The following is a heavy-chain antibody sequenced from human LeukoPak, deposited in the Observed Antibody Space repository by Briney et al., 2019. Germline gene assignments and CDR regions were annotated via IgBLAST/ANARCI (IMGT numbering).Heavy chain of an antibody. CDR1: GGSISSYY. D-gene: IGHD3-10*01. Sequence: SETLSLTCTVSGGSISSYYWSWIRQPPGKGLEWIGHIYYSGATKYNPSLKSRITISVDTSKNQFSLMLSSVTAADTAVYYCARFGITVVRGGKYYFDYWGQGTLVTAAS. CDR3: ARFGITVVRGGKYYFDY. V-gene: IGHV4-59*08. CDR2: IYYSGAT. J-gene: IGHJ4*02.